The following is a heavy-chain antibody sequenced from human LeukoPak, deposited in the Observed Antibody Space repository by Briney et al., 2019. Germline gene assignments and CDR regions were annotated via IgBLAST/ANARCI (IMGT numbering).Heavy chain of an antibody. J-gene: IGHJ5*02. CDR1: GLTFNNAW. V-gene: IGHV3-15*01. D-gene: IGHD3-10*01. CDR2: SKSRIHGGTI. CDR3: TIDLRDSGSRKFDP. Sequence: GGSLRLSCAAAGLTFNNAWMNWVRQAPGKGLEWVGRSKSRIHGGTIDYAAPVKGRFTISRDESENTLYLQMNSLKTEDTAVYYCTIDLRDSGSRKFDPWGQGTLVTVPS.